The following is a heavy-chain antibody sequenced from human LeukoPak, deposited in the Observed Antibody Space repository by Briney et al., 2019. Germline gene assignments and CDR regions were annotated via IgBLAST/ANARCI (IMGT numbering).Heavy chain of an antibody. V-gene: IGHV1-46*01. D-gene: IGHD7-27*01. CDR3: AAPWGLDAFDI. CDR1: GYTFTSYY. Sequence: ASVKVSCKASGYTFTSYYMHWVRQAPGQGPEWMGIINPSGGSTGYAQKFQGRVTMTRDTSTSTVYMELSSLRSEDTAVYYCAAPWGLDAFDIWGQGTMVTVSS. CDR2: INPSGGST. J-gene: IGHJ3*02.